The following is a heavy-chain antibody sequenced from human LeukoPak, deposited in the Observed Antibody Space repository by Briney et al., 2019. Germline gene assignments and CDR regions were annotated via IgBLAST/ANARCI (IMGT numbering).Heavy chain of an antibody. CDR1: GFTFSSYA. Sequence: PGGSLRLSCAASGFTFSSYAMSWVRQAPGKGLEWVSAISGSGGSTYYADSVKGRFTISRDNSKNTLYLQMNSLRAEDTAVYYCAKVVGYYYDSSGYRHFDYWGQGTPVTVSS. V-gene: IGHV3-23*01. CDR2: ISGSGGST. J-gene: IGHJ4*02. CDR3: AKVVGYYYDSSGYRHFDY. D-gene: IGHD3-22*01.